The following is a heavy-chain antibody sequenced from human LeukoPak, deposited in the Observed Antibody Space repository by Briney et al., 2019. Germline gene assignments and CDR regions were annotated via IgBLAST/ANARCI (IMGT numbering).Heavy chain of an antibody. J-gene: IGHJ5*02. CDR2: INQDGGEK. V-gene: IGHV3-7*03. CDR1: GFTFSSYW. D-gene: IGHD3-9*01. Sequence: GGSLRLSCAASGFTFSSYWMSWVRQAPGKGLEWVANINQDGGEKYYVDSVKGRFTISRDNAKNSLYLQMNSLRAEDTAVYYCARDLPNYDILTGYRWFDPWGQGTLVTVSS. CDR3: ARDLPNYDILTGYRWFDP.